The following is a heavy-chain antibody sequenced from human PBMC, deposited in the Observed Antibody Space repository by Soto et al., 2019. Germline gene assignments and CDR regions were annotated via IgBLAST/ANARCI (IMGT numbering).Heavy chain of an antibody. Sequence: EVHLVESGGGLVQPGRSLRLSCVASGFTFDDYAMHCVRQAPGKGLEWVAGFSWNSGNIGYADAVKGRFTISRDNAKNSLYLQMNSLRPDDTALYYCAKDRDPGETTDGGEYFDYWGQGTLVTVSS. CDR2: FSWNSGNI. CDR1: GFTFDDYA. V-gene: IGHV3-9*01. CDR3: AKDRDPGETTDGGEYFDY. J-gene: IGHJ4*02. D-gene: IGHD3-16*01.